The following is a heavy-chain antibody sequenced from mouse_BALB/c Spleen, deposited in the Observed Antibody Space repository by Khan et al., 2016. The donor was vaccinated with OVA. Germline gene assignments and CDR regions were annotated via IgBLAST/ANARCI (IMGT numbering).Heavy chain of an antibody. CDR3: ARCPRAYDRYEGYYYAMDY. CDR1: GYSITSDYA. Sequence: EVQLQESGPGLVKPSQSLSLTCTVTGYSITSDYAWNCIRQFPGNKLEWMGFISYSGSTSYNPSLKRRISITRATSKNQFFLQLNSVNTEDKATDYGARCPRAYDRYEGYYYAMDYWGQGTSVTVSS. CDR2: ISYSGST. D-gene: IGHD2-14*01. V-gene: IGHV3-2*02. J-gene: IGHJ4*01.